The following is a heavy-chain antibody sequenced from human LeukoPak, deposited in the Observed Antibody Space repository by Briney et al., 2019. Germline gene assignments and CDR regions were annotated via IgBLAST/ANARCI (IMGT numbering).Heavy chain of an antibody. J-gene: IGHJ4*02. CDR1: GGSISSNSYS. CDR3: ARKYCSATSCNRGYFDY. V-gene: IGHV4-39*07. CDR2: IYYSGGT. Sequence: KPSETLSLTCSVPGGSISSNSYSWGWIRQPPGKGLEWIGTIYYSGGTHCNPSLKSRVTIPVDTSKNQFSLNLSSVTAADTAVYYCARKYCSATSCNRGYFDYWAQGILVTVSS. D-gene: IGHD2-2*02.